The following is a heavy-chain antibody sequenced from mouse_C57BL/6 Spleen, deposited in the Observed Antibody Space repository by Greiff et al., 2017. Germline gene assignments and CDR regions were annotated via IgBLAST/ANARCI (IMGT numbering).Heavy chain of an antibody. CDR2: IHPNSGST. D-gene: IGHD3-2*02. J-gene: IGHJ2*01. CDR1: GYTFTSYW. Sequence: VQLQQPGAELVKPGASVKLSCKASGYTFTSYWMPWVKQRPGQGLEWIGMIHPNSGSTNYNEKFKSKATLTVDKSSSTAYMQLSSLTSEDSAVYYCARSTAQATPYWGQGTTLTVSS. V-gene: IGHV1-64*01. CDR3: ARSTAQATPY.